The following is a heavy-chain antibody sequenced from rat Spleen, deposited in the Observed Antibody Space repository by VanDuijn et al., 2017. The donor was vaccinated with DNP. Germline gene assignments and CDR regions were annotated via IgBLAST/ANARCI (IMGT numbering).Heavy chain of an antibody. V-gene: IGHV2-4*01. Sequence: QVQLKESGPGLVQPSQTLSLTCTVSGFSLTSYGVSWVRQPPGKGLEWMGVIWSGGNTDYNSALKSRLSFSKATSKSQVFLKLNSLQTEDTATYYCARDLIIRDTTSAMDAWGQGTSVTVSS. D-gene: IGHD4-3*01. CDR1: GFSLTSYG. CDR3: ARDLIIRDTTSAMDA. CDR2: IWSGGNT. J-gene: IGHJ4*01.